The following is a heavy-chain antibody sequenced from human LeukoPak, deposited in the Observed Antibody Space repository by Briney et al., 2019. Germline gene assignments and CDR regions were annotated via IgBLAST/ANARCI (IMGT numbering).Heavy chain of an antibody. CDR2: IKEDGTEK. Sequence: GGSLRLSCAASGIIFTDYWMYWVRQAPGKGLAWVANIKEDGTEKNYVDSVKGRFTISRDNAKNSVYLQMNSLRVEDTAVYYCARELLSLDYWGQGTLVTVSS. J-gene: IGHJ4*02. D-gene: IGHD3-10*01. CDR1: GIIFTDYW. CDR3: ARELLSLDY. V-gene: IGHV3-7*01.